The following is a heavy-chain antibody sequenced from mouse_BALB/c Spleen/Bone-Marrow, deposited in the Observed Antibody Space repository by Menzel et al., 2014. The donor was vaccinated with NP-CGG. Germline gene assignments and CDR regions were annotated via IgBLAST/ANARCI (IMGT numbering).Heavy chain of an antibody. CDR2: IDPANGNT. CDR3: ARTPRATFYFDY. D-gene: IGHD3-1*01. V-gene: IGHV14-3*02. J-gene: IGHJ2*01. CDR1: GFNIKDTY. Sequence: VQLQQSGAELVKPGASVKLSCTASGFNIKDTYMHWVKQRPEQGPEWIGRIDPANGNTKYDPKFQGKATITADTSSNTAYLQLFSLTSEDTAVYYCARTPRATFYFDYWGQGTTLTVSS.